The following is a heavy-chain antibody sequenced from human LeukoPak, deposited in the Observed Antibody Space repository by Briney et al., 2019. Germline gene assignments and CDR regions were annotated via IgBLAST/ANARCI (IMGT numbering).Heavy chain of an antibody. CDR2: IIPIFGTA. Sequence: ASVKVSCKASGGTFSSYAISWVRQAPGQGLEWMGGIIPIFGTANYAQKFQGRVTITADESTSTAFMELSSLRSEDTAVYYCARDICSSTSCSSVWGQGTLVTVSS. D-gene: IGHD2-2*01. CDR3: ARDICSSTSCSSV. CDR1: GGTFSSYA. V-gene: IGHV1-69*13. J-gene: IGHJ4*02.